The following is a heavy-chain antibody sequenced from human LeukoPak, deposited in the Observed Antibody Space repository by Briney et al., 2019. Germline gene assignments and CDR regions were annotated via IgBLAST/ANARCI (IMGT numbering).Heavy chain of an antibody. J-gene: IGHJ6*01. Sequence: GGPLRLFCAASGFTFCSHSMNWVRQAPGKGLEWVSYISSSSSTIYYADSVKRRFTISRDNAKNSLYLQMNSLRDEDTAVYYCARDLVEKATTYYYYYGMDVWGQGTTVTVSS. CDR2: ISSSSSTI. D-gene: IGHD5-24*01. V-gene: IGHV3-48*02. CDR1: GFTFCSHS. CDR3: ARDLVEKATTYYYYYGMDV.